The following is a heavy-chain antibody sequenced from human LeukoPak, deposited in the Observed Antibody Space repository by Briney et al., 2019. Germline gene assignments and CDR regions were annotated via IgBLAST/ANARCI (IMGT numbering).Heavy chain of an antibody. CDR1: GYTLTELS. CDR2: FDPEDGET. V-gene: IGHV1-24*01. CDR3: ATGLGSGYDYYFDY. J-gene: IGHJ4*02. Sequence: ASVKVSCKVSGYTLTELSMHWVRQAPGKGLEWMGGFDPEDGETIYAQKFQGRVTMTEDTSTDTAYMELSSLGSEDTAVYYCATGLGSGYDYYFDYWGQGTLVTVSS. D-gene: IGHD5-12*01.